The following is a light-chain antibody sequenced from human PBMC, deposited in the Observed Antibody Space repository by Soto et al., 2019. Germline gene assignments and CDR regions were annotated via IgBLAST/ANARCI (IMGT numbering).Light chain of an antibody. Sequence: QSVLTQPASVSGSPGQSITMSCTGTTSDVGSYSLLSWYQQHPGKAPKLMIYEDSKRPSGVSNRFSGSKSGNTASLTISGLQAEDEADYYCYSYAGSSIDVFGTGTKLTVL. CDR2: EDS. CDR1: TSDVGSYSL. V-gene: IGLV2-23*01. CDR3: YSYAGSSIDV. J-gene: IGLJ1*01.